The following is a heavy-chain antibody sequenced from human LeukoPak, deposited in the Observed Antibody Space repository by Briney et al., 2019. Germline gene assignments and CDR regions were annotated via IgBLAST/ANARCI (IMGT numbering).Heavy chain of an antibody. D-gene: IGHD3-10*01. Sequence: SSETLSLTCAVYGGSFSGYYWSWLRQPPGKGLEWIGEINHSGSTNYNPSLKSRVTISVDTSKNQFSLKLSSVTAADTAVYYCARVGALLWFGELNWFDSWGQGTLVTVSS. CDR1: GGSFSGYY. J-gene: IGHJ5*01. CDR2: INHSGST. V-gene: IGHV4-34*01. CDR3: ARVGALLWFGELNWFDS.